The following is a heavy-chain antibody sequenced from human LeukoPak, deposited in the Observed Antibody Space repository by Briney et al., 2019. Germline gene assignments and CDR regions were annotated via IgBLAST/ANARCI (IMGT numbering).Heavy chain of an antibody. CDR3: AIKVAVAGNIFPIH. CDR2: INSDGSST. D-gene: IGHD6-19*01. J-gene: IGHJ4*02. CDR1: GFTFSSYW. Sequence: GGSLRLSCAASGFTFSSYWMHWVRQAPGKGLVWVSRINSDGSSTSYADSVKGRFTISRDNAKNTLYLQMNSLRAEDTAVYYCAIKVAVAGNIFPIHWGQGTLVTVSS. V-gene: IGHV3-74*01.